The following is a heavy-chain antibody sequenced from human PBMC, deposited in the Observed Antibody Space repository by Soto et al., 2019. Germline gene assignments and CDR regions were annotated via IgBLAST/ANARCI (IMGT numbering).Heavy chain of an antibody. J-gene: IGHJ6*02. V-gene: IGHV3-23*01. CDR3: AKIGVVGPAAPQGDYYGMDI. CDR2: ISGSGGST. CDR1: GFTFSSYA. Sequence: EVQLLESGGGLVQPGGSLRLSCAASGFTFSSYAMSWVRQAPGKGLEWVSAISGSGGSTYYADSVKGRFTISRDNSKNTLYLQMNSLRAEDTAVYYCAKIGVVGPAAPQGDYYGMDIWGQGTTVTVSS. D-gene: IGHD2-2*01.